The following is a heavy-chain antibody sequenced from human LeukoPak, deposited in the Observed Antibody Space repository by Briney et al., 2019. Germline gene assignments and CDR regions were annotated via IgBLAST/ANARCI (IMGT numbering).Heavy chain of an antibody. V-gene: IGHV4-59*01. CDR2: IYYSGST. D-gene: IGHD3-3*01. J-gene: IGHJ4*02. CDR1: GGSISSYY. CDR3: ARGCDFWSGYCY. Sequence: TSETLSLTCTVSGGSISSYYWSWIRQPPGKGLEWIGYIYYSGSTNYNPSLKSRVTISVDTSKNQFSLKLSSVTAADTAVYYCARGCDFWSGYCYWGQGTLVTVSS.